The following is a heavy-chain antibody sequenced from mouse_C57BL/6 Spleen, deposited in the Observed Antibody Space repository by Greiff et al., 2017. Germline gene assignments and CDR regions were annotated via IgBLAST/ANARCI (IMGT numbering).Heavy chain of an antibody. J-gene: IGHJ2*01. CDR1: GFSLSTSGMG. D-gene: IGHD2-3*01. CDR2: IYWDDDK. Sequence: QVTLKESGPGILQSSQTLSLTCSFSGFSLSTSGMGVSWIRQPSGKGLGWLAHIYWDDDKRNNPSLKSRLTISKDTSRNQVFLKITSVDTADTATYYCARIVYDGYYDYFDYWGQGTTLTVSS. CDR3: ARIVYDGYYDYFDY. V-gene: IGHV8-12*01.